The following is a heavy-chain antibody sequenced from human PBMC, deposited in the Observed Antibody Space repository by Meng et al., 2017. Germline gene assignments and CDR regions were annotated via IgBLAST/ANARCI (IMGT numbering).Heavy chain of an antibody. V-gene: IGHV4-59*01. J-gene: IGHJ6*02. CDR3: ARVYYDYVWGSYGYYGMDV. CDR1: GGSISSYY. CDR2: IYYSGST. Sequence: SETLSLTCTVSGGSISSYYWSWIRQPPGKGLEWIGYIYYSGSTNYNPSLKSRVTISVDTSKNQFSLKLSSVTAADTAVYYCARVYYDYVWGSYGYYGMDVWGQGTTVTGYS. D-gene: IGHD3-16*01.